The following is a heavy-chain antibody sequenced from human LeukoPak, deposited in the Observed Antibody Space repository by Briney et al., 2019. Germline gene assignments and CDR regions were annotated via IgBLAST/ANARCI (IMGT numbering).Heavy chain of an antibody. CDR1: GGSISSSSYY. CDR2: IYYSGST. Sequence: PSETLSLTCTVSGGSISSSSYYWGWIRQPPGKGLEWIGSIYYSGSTYYNPSLKSRVTISVDTSKNQFSLKLSSVTAADTAVYYCLRGYFYLDYWGQGTLVTVSS. J-gene: IGHJ4*02. CDR3: LRGYFYLDY. D-gene: IGHD2/OR15-2a*01. V-gene: IGHV4-39*01.